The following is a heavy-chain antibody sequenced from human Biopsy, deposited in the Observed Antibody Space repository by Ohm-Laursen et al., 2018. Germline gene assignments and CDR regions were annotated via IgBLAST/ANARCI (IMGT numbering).Heavy chain of an antibody. CDR2: ISSSGDNT. CDR3: AKVYNMFGQPSPDAFDI. D-gene: IGHD3-10*02. CDR1: GFTFNIYA. V-gene: IGHV3-23*01. J-gene: IGHJ3*02. Sequence: GSLRLSCAASGFTFNIYAMAWVRQAPEKGLEWVSSISSSGDNTYYSDSVKGRFTISRDNSRNTVYLQMNSLGAEDTAVYYCAKVYNMFGQPSPDAFDIWGQGTMVTVSS.